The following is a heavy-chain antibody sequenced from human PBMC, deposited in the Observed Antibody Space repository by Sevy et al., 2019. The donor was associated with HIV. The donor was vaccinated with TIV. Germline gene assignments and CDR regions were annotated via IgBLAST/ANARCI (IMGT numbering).Heavy chain of an antibody. V-gene: IGHV3-21*01. CDR1: GFTFSSYS. CDR3: AREGAAAGPSYFDY. CDR2: ISRSSTYI. Sequence: GGCLRLSCAASGFTFSSYSMNWVRQAPGKGLEWVSFISRSSTYIYYADSVKGRFTFSRDNAKNSLYLQMNSLRAEDTAVYYCAREGAAAGPSYFDYWGQGILVTVSS. J-gene: IGHJ4*02. D-gene: IGHD6-13*01.